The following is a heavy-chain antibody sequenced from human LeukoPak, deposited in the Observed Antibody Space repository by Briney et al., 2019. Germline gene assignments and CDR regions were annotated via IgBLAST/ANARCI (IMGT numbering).Heavy chain of an antibody. CDR2: ISSSGSTI. D-gene: IGHD6-13*01. CDR1: GFTFSDYY. V-gene: IGHV3-11*04. CDR3: ARAVAAAVPNWLDP. J-gene: IGHJ5*02. Sequence: PGGSLRLSCAASGFTFSDYYMSWIRQAPGKGLEWVSYISSSGSTIYYADSVKGRLTISRDNAKNSLYLQMNSLRAEDTAVYYCARAVAAAVPNWLDPWGQGTLVTVSS.